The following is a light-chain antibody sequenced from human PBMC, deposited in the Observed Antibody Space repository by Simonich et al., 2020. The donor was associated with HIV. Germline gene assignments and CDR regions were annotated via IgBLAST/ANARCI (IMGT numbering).Light chain of an antibody. CDR3: SSYTSSSTVV. CDR2: DLS. CDR1: SSDVGGYNY. J-gene: IGLJ2*01. V-gene: IGLV2-14*03. Sequence: QSALTQPASVSGSPGQSITISCTGTSSDVGGYNYVSWYQQHPGKVPKLMIYDLSNRPSGVSNRFSGSKSGNTASLTISGLQAEDEGDYYCSSYTSSSTVVFGGGTKLTVL.